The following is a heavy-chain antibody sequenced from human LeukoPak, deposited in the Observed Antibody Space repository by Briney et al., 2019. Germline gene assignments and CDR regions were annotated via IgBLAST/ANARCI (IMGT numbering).Heavy chain of an antibody. V-gene: IGHV1-18*01. CDR3: ARGGDCYSYYFDY. CDR2: ISGYNGNT. Sequence: ASVEVSCKASGYTFTNYGISWVRQAPGQGLEWMGWISGYNGNTNYAQKVQGRVTMTTDTSTSTAYMELRNLRSDDTAVYYCARGGDCYSYYFDYWGQGTLVTVSS. J-gene: IGHJ4*02. D-gene: IGHD2-21*02. CDR1: GYTFTNYG.